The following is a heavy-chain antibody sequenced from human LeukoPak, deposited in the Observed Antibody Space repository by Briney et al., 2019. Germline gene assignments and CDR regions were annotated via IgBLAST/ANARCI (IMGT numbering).Heavy chain of an antibody. CDR2: SDPEDGET. Sequence: APVNVTCKVSGSTLSDLSIHWVRQAPGKGLEYVGGSDPEDGETFHAQNFQGRVTMTEDTSIDTAYMELSSLRSEDTAVYYCVTDRARLFWYFDLWGRGTLVTVSS. CDR1: GSTLSDLS. V-gene: IGHV1-24*01. J-gene: IGHJ2*01. CDR3: VTDRARLFWYFDL. D-gene: IGHD2-21*02.